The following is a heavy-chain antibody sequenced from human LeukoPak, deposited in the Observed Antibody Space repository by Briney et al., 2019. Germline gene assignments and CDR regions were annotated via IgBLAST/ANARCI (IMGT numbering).Heavy chain of an antibody. J-gene: IGHJ4*02. CDR3: ARAYYCGSGSCKLEY. D-gene: IGHD2-15*01. CDR1: GYSFNSYW. V-gene: IGHV5-51*01. Sequence: GESLKISCQGSGYSFNSYWIAWVGQMPGKGLEWMGIIYPGDSDTRYSPSFRGQITISADKSINTAYLRWSILKDSDTAMYYCARAYYCGSGSCKLEYWGQATLVTVSS. CDR2: IYPGDSDT.